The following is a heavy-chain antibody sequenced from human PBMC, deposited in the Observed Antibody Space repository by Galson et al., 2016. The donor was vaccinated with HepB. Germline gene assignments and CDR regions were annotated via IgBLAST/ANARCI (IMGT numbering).Heavy chain of an antibody. CDR1: GFTFDDYA. D-gene: IGHD6-13*01. Sequence: SLRLSCAASGFTFDDYAMHWVRQAPGKGLEWVSGTSWNSGSIDYADSVKGRFTISRDNDKNSLHQQMNILRAEDTALYYCARGRGSNWRDAFDIWGQGTMVTVSS. V-gene: IGHV3-9*01. CDR3: ARGRGSNWRDAFDI. CDR2: TSWNSGSI. J-gene: IGHJ3*02.